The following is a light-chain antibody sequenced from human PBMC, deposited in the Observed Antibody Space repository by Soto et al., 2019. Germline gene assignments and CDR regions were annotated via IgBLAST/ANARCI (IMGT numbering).Light chain of an antibody. J-gene: IGKJ2*01. CDR2: GAS. V-gene: IGKV3-15*01. Sequence: DIVTTQSPATLSVSPAERATLSCRASHRVTSNLAWYQQQPGPAPRLLIYGASTRATGIPARFSRSGSGTEFTLTLSSLQSEDFGVYYCQRCNNWAPGYPFGQETKVDIK. CDR3: QRCNNWAPGYP. CDR1: HRVTSN.